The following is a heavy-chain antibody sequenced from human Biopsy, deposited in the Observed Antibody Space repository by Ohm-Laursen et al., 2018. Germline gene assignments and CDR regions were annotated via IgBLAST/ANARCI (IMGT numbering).Heavy chain of an antibody. D-gene: IGHD3-22*01. CDR1: GGSLNNHY. CDR3: ARHDRSGYWGLDY. Sequence: SETLSLTCSLSGGSLNNHYWSWIRQSPGKGLEWLAYIYSSGRTNYNPSLKSRIIVSVDTSKNQLSLKVTSVTATDTAMYYCARHDRSGYWGLDYWGQGALVTVSA. CDR2: IYSSGRT. J-gene: IGHJ4*02. V-gene: IGHV4-4*08.